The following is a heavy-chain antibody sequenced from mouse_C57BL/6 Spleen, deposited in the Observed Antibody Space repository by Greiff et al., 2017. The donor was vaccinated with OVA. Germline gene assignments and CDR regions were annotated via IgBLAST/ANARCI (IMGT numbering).Heavy chain of an antibody. Sequence: QVQLKESGPGLVAPSQSLSITCTVSGFSLTSYAISWVRQPPGKGLEWIGVIWPGGGTNYNSALKSRLSISKDNSKSQVFLKMNSLEPDDTARYYCAGLYDYDGGFAYWGQGTLVTVSA. CDR3: AGLYDYDGGFAY. J-gene: IGHJ3*01. CDR1: GFSLTSYA. CDR2: IWPGGGT. V-gene: IGHV2-9-1*01. D-gene: IGHD2-4*01.